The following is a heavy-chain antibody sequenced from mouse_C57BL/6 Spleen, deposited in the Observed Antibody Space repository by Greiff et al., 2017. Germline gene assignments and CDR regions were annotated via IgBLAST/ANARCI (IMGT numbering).Heavy chain of an antibody. CDR2: IYPGGGYT. CDR3: ASGCSCYANGG. D-gene: IGHD2-1*01. Sequence: VQLMESGAELVKPGASVKLSCKASGYTFTNYWIAWVKQRPGQGLEWIGDIYPGGGYTNYNENFKGKATLTVDKSSSTAYMHFSSLTSEDSAVYYCASGCSCYANGGWGTGTTVTVSS. CDR1: GYTFTNYW. V-gene: IGHV1-63*01. J-gene: IGHJ1*03.